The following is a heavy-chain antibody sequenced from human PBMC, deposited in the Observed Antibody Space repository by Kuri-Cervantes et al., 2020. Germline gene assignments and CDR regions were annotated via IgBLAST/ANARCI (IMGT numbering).Heavy chain of an antibody. CDR1: GGSFSGSY. D-gene: IGHD3-22*01. V-gene: IGHV4-34*01. Sequence: SETLSLTCAVYGGSFSGSYWSWIRQPPGKGLEWIGEINHSGSTNYNPSLRSRVTISVDTSKNQFSLKLSSVTAADTAVYYCARASITMIGGFDYWGQGTPVTVSS. CDR2: INHSGST. J-gene: IGHJ4*02. CDR3: ARASITMIGGFDY.